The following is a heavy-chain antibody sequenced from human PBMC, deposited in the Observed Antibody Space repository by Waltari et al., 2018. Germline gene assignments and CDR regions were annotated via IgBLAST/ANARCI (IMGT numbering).Heavy chain of an antibody. CDR3: ARHQGPSLYDSSGYSQWGYFDY. CDR2: IYYSGST. CDR1: GGSISSSSYS. J-gene: IGHJ4*02. V-gene: IGHV4-39*01. Sequence: QLQLQESGPGLVKPSETLSLTCTVSGGSISSSSYSWGWIRQPPGKGREWIGSIYYSGSTYYNPSLKGRVTISVDTSKNQFSLKLSSVTAADTAVYYCARHQGPSLYDSSGYSQWGYFDYWGQGTLVTVSS. D-gene: IGHD3-22*01.